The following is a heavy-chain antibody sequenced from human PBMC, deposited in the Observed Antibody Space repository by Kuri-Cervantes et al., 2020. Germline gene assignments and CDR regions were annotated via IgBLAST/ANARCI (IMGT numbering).Heavy chain of an antibody. J-gene: IGHJ3*02. CDR1: GGTFSSYA. V-gene: IGHV1-69*06. CDR3: ARGLVRGVIYKRDAKDDAFDI. Sequence: SVKVSCKASGGTFSSYAISWVRQAPGQGLEWMGGIIPIFGTANYAQKFQGRVTITADKSTSTAYMELSSLRSEDTAMYYCARGLVRGVIYKRDAKDDAFDIWGQGTMVTVSS. D-gene: IGHD3-10*01. CDR2: IIPIFGTA.